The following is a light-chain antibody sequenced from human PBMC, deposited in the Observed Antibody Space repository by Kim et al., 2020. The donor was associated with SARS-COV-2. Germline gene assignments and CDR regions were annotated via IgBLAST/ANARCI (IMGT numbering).Light chain of an antibody. V-gene: IGKV1-39*01. J-gene: IGKJ1*01. CDR1: QSISSY. CDR3: QQSYSTPQT. CDR2: AAS. Sequence: DIQMTQSPSSLSASVGDRVTITCRASQSISSYLNWYQQKPGKAPKLLIYAASSLQSGVPSRFSGSGSWTDFTLTISSLQPEDFATYYCQQSYSTPQTFGQGTKVDIK.